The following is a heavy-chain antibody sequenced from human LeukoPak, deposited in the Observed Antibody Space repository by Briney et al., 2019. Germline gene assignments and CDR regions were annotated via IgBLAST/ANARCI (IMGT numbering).Heavy chain of an antibody. CDR3: AREETVTPGGY. J-gene: IGHJ4*02. CDR2: INHSGST. Sequence: PSETLSLTCAVYGGPFSGYYWSWIRPPPGKGLEWIGEINHSGSTNYNPSLKSRVTISVDTSKTQFSLKLSSVTAADTAVYYCAREETVTPGGYWGQGTLVTVSS. D-gene: IGHD4-17*01. CDR1: GGPFSGYY. V-gene: IGHV4-34*01.